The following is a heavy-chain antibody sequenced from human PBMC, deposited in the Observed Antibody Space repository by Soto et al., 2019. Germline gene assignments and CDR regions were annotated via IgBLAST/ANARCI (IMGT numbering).Heavy chain of an antibody. J-gene: IGHJ6*02. Sequence: QVQLQQWGAGLLKPSETLSLTCAVYGGSFSGYYWSWIRQPPGKGLEWIGEINHSGSTNYNPSLNKRVTISVDTSKNQFSLKMRYVTAADTAVYYCARNGSYYDFWSGYYFGGGMDVWGQGTTVTVSS. D-gene: IGHD3-3*01. CDR1: GGSFSGYY. CDR3: ARNGSYYDFWSGYYFGGGMDV. V-gene: IGHV4-34*01. CDR2: INHSGST.